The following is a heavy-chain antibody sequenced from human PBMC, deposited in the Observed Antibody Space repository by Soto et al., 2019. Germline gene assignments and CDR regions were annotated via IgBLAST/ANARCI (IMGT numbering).Heavy chain of an antibody. Sequence: EVQLVESGGDLVQPGGSLRLSCAASGFAFSGYWMSWVRQAPGKGLEGVAKIKQDGSEKYYVDSVKGRFTISRDNAKNSLYLQMNSLRVEDTAVYYCARATSVDAYWGQGTRVTVSS. J-gene: IGHJ4*02. CDR3: ARATSVDAY. D-gene: IGHD5-12*01. CDR1: GFAFSGYW. CDR2: IKQDGSEK. V-gene: IGHV3-7*01.